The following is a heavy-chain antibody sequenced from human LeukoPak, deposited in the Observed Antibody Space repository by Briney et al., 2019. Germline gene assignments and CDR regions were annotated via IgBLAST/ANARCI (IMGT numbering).Heavy chain of an antibody. CDR1: GGSISSGGYY. J-gene: IGHJ4*02. Sequence: SETLSLTCTVSGGSISSGGYYWSWIRQHPGKGLEWIGYIYYSGGTYYNPSLKSRVTISVDTSKNQFSLKLSSVTAADTAVYYCARIRGYSYGCFDYWGQGTLVTVSS. CDR3: ARIRGYSYGCFDY. CDR2: IYYSGGT. D-gene: IGHD5-18*01. V-gene: IGHV4-31*03.